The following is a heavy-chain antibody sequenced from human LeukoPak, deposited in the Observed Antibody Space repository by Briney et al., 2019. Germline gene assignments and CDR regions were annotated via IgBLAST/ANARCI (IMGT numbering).Heavy chain of an antibody. J-gene: IGHJ4*02. CDR1: GGSLSSYY. CDR3: ARGLNDSWTGENY. V-gene: IGHV4-59*12. D-gene: IGHD3-3*01. CDR2: IYYSGST. Sequence: SETLSLTCTVSGGSLSSYYWSWIRQPPGKGLEWIGYIYYSGSTNYNPSLKNRVTISLDTSKSQFSLKVRYVTAADTAVYYCARGLNDSWTGENYWGQGTLVTVSS.